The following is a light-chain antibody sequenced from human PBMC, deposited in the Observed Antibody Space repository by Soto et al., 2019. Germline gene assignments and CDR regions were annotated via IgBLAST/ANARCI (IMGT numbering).Light chain of an antibody. CDR3: SSYTSSSTLVL. CDR1: SSDVGGFDY. CDR2: DVT. Sequence: QAVVTQPASVSGSPGQSITISCTGTSSDVGGFDYVSWYQQHPGKAPKLMIYDVTNRPSGVSNRFSGSKSGNTASLTISGLQAEDEADYYCSSYTSSSTLVLFGGGTKLTVL. J-gene: IGLJ2*01. V-gene: IGLV2-14*01.